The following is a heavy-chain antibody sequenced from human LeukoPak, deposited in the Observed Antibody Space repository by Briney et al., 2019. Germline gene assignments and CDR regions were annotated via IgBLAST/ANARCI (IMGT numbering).Heavy chain of an antibody. CDR1: GFTFDIYG. D-gene: IGHD3-3*01. V-gene: IGHV3-20*04. J-gene: IGHJ4*02. CDR2: INWSGTAT. CDR3: ASRPRFLGPDY. Sequence: GGSLRLSCAASGFTFDIYGMTWVRQAPGKGLEWVSGINWSGTATGYADSVKGRFTISRDNAKNSLYLQMNSLRAEDTAVYYCASRPRFLGPDYWGQGTLVTVSS.